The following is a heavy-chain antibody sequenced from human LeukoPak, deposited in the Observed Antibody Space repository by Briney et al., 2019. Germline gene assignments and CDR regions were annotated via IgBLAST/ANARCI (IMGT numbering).Heavy chain of an antibody. Sequence: SETLSLTCAVYGGCFSGYYWSWIRQPPGKGLEWIGEINHSGSTNYNPSLKSRVTISVDTSKNQFSLKLSSVTAADTAVYYCARGGDYGDYRYGVDYWGQGTLVTVSS. CDR1: GGCFSGYY. CDR3: ARGGDYGDYRYGVDY. CDR2: INHSGST. J-gene: IGHJ4*02. D-gene: IGHD4-17*01. V-gene: IGHV4-34*01.